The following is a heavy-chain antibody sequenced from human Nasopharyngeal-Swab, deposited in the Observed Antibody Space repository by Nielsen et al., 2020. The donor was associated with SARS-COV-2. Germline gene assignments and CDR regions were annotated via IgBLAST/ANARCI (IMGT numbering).Heavy chain of an antibody. CDR2: IYYSGST. J-gene: IGHJ3*02. V-gene: IGHV4-39*07. Sequence: WVRQPPGKGLEWIGSIYYSGSTYYNPSLKSRVTISVDTSKNQFSLKLSSVTAADTAVYYCATFEYSSSSAAFDIWGQGTMVTVSS. CDR3: ATFEYSSSSAAFDI. D-gene: IGHD6-6*01.